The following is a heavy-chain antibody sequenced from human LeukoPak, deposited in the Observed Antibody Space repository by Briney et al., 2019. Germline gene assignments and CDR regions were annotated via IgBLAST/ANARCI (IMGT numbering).Heavy chain of an antibody. CDR3: AREYYDAFDI. CDR2: MNPNSGNT. Sequence: ASVNVSCKASGYTFTSYGISWVRQAPGQGLEWMGWMNPNSGNTGYAQKFQGRVTITRNTSISTAYMELSSLRSEDTAVYYCAREYYDAFDIWGQGTMVTVSS. CDR1: GYTFTSYG. D-gene: IGHD1-26*01. V-gene: IGHV1-8*03. J-gene: IGHJ3*02.